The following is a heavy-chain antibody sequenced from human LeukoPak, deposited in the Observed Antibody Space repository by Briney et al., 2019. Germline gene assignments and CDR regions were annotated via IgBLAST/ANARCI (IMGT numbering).Heavy chain of an antibody. J-gene: IGHJ3*02. CDR2: IYYSGST. V-gene: IGHV4-39*02. CDR3: ARDFSSWSNAFDI. CDR1: GGSISSSSYY. Sequence: SETLSLTCTVSGGSISSSSYYWGWIRQPPGKGLEWIGSIYYSGSTYYNPSLKSRVTISVDTSKNQFSLKLSSVTAADTAVYYCARDFSSWSNAFDIWGQGTMVTVSS. D-gene: IGHD6-13*01.